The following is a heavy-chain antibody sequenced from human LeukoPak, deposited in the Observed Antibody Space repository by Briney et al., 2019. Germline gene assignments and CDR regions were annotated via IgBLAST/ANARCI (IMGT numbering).Heavy chain of an antibody. CDR1: GGSFSGYY. V-gene: IGHV4-34*01. J-gene: IGHJ3*02. D-gene: IGHD3-22*01. CDR3: ARGQYYYDSSGYYYLDAFDI. CDR2: INHSGST. Sequence: SEILSLTCAVYGGSFSGYYWSWIRQPPGKGLEWIGEINHSGSTNYNPSLKSRVTISVDTSQNQFSLKLSSVTAADTAVYYCARGQYYYDSSGYYYLDAFDIWGQGTMVTVSS.